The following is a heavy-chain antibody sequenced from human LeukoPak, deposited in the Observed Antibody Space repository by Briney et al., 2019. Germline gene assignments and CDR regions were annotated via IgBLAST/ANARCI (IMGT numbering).Heavy chain of an antibody. CDR2: IYSGGST. CDR1: GFTFSSYW. CDR3: ARGTYSSSWSFDY. J-gene: IGHJ4*02. V-gene: IGHV3-53*01. D-gene: IGHD6-13*01. Sequence: GGSLRLSCAASGFTFSSYWMNWVRQAPGKGLEWVSVIYSGGSTYYADSVKGRFTISRDNSKNTLYLQMNSLRAEDTAVYYCARGTYSSSWSFDYWGQGTLVTVSS.